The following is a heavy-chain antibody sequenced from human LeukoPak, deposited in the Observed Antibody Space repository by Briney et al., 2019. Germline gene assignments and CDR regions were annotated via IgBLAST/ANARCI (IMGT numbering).Heavy chain of an antibody. D-gene: IGHD2-2*01. Sequence: NASETLSLTCTVSGGSISSGGYYWNWIRQHPGKGLEWIGYIYYSGTTYYNPSLRSRLTMSVDTSKNQFSLELSSVTAADTAVYYCVRGTLGYCGSTTCSHFDSWGQGTLVTVSS. J-gene: IGHJ4*02. CDR1: GGSISSGGYY. CDR2: IYYSGTT. V-gene: IGHV4-31*03. CDR3: VRGTLGYCGSTTCSHFDS.